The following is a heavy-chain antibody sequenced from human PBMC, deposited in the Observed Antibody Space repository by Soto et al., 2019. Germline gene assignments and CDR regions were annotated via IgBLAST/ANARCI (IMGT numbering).Heavy chain of an antibody. J-gene: IGHJ6*02. V-gene: IGHV3-23*01. D-gene: IGHD2-2*01. CDR2: ISDSGSNK. CDR3: AKGPAIVLVPAAMNYYYGMDV. Sequence: LRLSCAVSGFTFSSYAMSWVRQAPGKGLEWVSGISDSGSNKYYADSVKGRFTISRDNSKNTLYLQMNSLRAEDTAVYYCAKGPAIVLVPAAMNYYYGMDVWGQGTTVTVSS. CDR1: GFTFSSYA.